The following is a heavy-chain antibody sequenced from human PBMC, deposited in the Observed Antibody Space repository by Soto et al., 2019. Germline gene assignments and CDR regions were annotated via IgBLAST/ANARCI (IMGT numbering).Heavy chain of an antibody. CDR2: INPNSGGT. CDR1: GYTFTGYY. D-gene: IGHD6-19*01. V-gene: IGHV1-2*02. Sequence: ASVKVSCKASGYTFTGYYMHWVRQAPGQGLEWMGWINPNSGGTNYAQKFQGRVTMTRDTSISTAYMELSRLRSDDTAVYYCAIASAVAAIPFDDWGQGILVTVSS. J-gene: IGHJ4*02. CDR3: AIASAVAAIPFDD.